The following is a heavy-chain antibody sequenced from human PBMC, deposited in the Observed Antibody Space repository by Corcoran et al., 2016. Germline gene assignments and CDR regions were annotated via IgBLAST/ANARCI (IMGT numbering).Heavy chain of an antibody. Sequence: QVQLQESGPGLVKPSETLSLTCTVSGGSVSSGSYYWSWIRQPPGKGLEWIGYIYYSGSTNYNPSLKSRVTISVDTSKNQFSLKLSSVTAADTAVYYCARGALKYYLVDPWGQGTLVTVSS. CDR2: IYYSGST. CDR3: ARGALKYYLVDP. J-gene: IGHJ5*02. V-gene: IGHV4-61*01. CDR1: GGSVSSGSYY. D-gene: IGHD3-10*01.